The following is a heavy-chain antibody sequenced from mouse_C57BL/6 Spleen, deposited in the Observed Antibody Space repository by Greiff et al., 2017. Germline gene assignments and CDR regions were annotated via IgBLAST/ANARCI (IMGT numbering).Heavy chain of an antibody. J-gene: IGHJ3*01. V-gene: IGHV1-15*01. Sequence: QVQLQQSGAELVRPGASVTLSCKASGYTFTDYEMHWVKQTPVHGLEWIGAIDPETGGTAYNQKFKGKAILTADKSSSTAYMELRSLTSEDSAVYDCTRHQDPWFADWGQGTLVTVSA. CDR2: IDPETGGT. CDR1: GYTFTDYE. CDR3: TRHQDPWFAD.